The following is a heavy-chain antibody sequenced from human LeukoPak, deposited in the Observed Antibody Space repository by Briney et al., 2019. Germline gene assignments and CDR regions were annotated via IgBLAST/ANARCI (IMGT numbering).Heavy chain of an antibody. CDR3: ARHVVVVASTVIHAFDI. CDR1: GYSFTSYY. V-gene: IGHV5-51*01. CDR2: FYPGDSDT. Sequence: GESLQISCKISGYSFTSYYIGWVRQMPGKGLEWMGIFYPGDSDTKYSPSLQGQVTMSADKSISTAYLQWSSLKASDTAMYYCARHVVVVASTVIHAFDIWGQGTMVTVSS. J-gene: IGHJ3*02. D-gene: IGHD2-15*01.